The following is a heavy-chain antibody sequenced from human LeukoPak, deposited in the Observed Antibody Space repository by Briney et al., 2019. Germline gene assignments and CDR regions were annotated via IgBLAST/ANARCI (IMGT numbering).Heavy chain of an antibody. Sequence: GGSLRLSCAASGFTFSSYWMHWVRQAPGKGLVWVSRINSDGSSTSYADSVKGRFTISRENAKNSLYLQMNSLRAGDTAVYYCARDRGRYYMDVWGKGTTVTISS. D-gene: IGHD6-25*01. CDR3: ARDRGRYYMDV. CDR1: GFTFSSYW. V-gene: IGHV3-74*01. J-gene: IGHJ6*03. CDR2: INSDGSST.